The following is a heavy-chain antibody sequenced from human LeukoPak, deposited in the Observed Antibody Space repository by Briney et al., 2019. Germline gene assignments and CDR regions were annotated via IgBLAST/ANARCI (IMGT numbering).Heavy chain of an antibody. CDR3: ARLAYRGPVVADFDY. V-gene: IGHV4-59*08. CDR1: GGSISSHY. D-gene: IGHD2-15*01. Sequence: SETLSLTCTVSGGSISSHYWSWIRQPPGKGLEWIGYIYYTGSTNYNPSLESRVTMSVDTSKNQFSLKLSSVTAADTAVYYCARLAYRGPVVADFDYWGQGTLATVSS. J-gene: IGHJ4*02. CDR2: IYYTGST.